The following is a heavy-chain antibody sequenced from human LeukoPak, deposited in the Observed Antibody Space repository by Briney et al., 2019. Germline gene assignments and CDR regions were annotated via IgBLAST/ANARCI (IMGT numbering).Heavy chain of an antibody. V-gene: IGHV3-48*04. J-gene: IGHJ4*02. Sequence: PGGTLRLSCAASGFTFSSYGMSWVRQAPGKGLEWVSYISSSGSTIYYADSVKGRFTISRDNAKNSLYLQMNSLRAEDTAVYYCAKAPLIAAAENFDYWGQGILVTVSS. CDR3: AKAPLIAAAENFDY. CDR1: GFTFSSYG. CDR2: ISSSGSTI. D-gene: IGHD6-13*01.